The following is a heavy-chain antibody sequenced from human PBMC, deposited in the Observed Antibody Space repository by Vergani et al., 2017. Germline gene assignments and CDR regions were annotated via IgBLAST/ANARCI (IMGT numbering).Heavy chain of an antibody. V-gene: IGHV4-30-2*01. CDR3: ARASWRALVGYYYYIDV. CDR1: GDSITNGGFS. J-gene: IGHJ6*03. CDR2: IFPSGNS. Sequence: QLQLQESGSGLVKPSQTLSLTCAVSGDSITNGGFSWNWIRQPPGKGPEWIGYIFPSGNSDDNPSLKNRVSISLDKSKNQFSLWGSSVTAADTAVYFCARASWRALVGYYYYIDVWGKGKTVVVSS. D-gene: IGHD3-3*01.